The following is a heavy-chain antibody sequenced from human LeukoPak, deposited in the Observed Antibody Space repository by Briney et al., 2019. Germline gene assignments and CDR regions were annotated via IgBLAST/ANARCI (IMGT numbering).Heavy chain of an antibody. D-gene: IGHD6-19*01. CDR1: GFTFSSYG. CDR2: IWYDGSNK. V-gene: IGHV3-33*01. Sequence: PGGSLRLSCAASGFTFSSYGMHWVRPAPGKGLEWVAIIWYDGSNKYYADSVKGRFTISRDNSKNTLYLQMNSLRAEDTAVYYCARVGYSSGYFDYWGQGTLVTVSS. CDR3: ARVGYSSGYFDY. J-gene: IGHJ4*02.